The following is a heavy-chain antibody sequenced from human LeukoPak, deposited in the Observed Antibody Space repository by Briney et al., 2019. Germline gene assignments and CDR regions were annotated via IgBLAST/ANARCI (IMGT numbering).Heavy chain of an antibody. CDR2: IYYSGTP. J-gene: IGHJ4*02. Sequence: PSETLSLTCTVSGGSISSGGYYWSWIRQHPGKGLEWIGYIYYSGTPYYNPSLKSRVTISVDTSKNQFSLKLSSVTAADTAVYFCARAFDYGGNPPFDYWGQGTLVTVSS. CDR1: GGSISSGGYY. D-gene: IGHD4-23*01. V-gene: IGHV4-31*03. CDR3: ARAFDYGGNPPFDY.